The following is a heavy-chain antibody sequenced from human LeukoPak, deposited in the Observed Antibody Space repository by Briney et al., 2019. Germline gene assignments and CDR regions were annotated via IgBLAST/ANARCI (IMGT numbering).Heavy chain of an antibody. CDR3: ASELRSTYMDY. CDR1: GASVSSGNFY. J-gene: IGHJ4*02. Sequence: SETLSLTCTVSGASVSSGNFYWSWVRQPAGEGLECIGRIFTSGSINYNPSLKSRVTISMDTSKNQFSLKLTSVTAADTAMYYCASELRSTYMDYWGQGSLVTVSS. V-gene: IGHV4-61*02. CDR2: IFTSGSI. D-gene: IGHD2-2*01.